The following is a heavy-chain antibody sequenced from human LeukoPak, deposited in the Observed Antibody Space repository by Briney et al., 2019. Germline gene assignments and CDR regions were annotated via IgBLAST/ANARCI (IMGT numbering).Heavy chain of an antibody. CDR1: GFTFSSYA. J-gene: IGHJ4*02. CDR2: FSGSGGST. Sequence: GGSLRLSCAASGFTFSSYAMSWVRQAPGKGLEWVSAFSGSGGSTYYADSVKGRFTISRDNSKNMLYLQMNSLRPEDTAAYYCAKDRSKGSYGDDFDFWGQGTLVTVSS. D-gene: IGHD1-26*01. CDR3: AKDRSKGSYGDDFDF. V-gene: IGHV3-23*01.